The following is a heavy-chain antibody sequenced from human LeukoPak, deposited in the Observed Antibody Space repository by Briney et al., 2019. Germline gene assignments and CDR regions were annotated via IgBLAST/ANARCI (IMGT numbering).Heavy chain of an antibody. CDR3: ARDDYGGNTGDY. CDR2: IIPILGIA. J-gene: IGHJ4*02. Sequence: GASVKVSCKASGGTFSSYTISWVRQAPGQGLEWMGRIIPILGIANYAQKLQGRVTITADKSTSTAYMELSSLRSEDTAVYYCARDDYGGNTGDYWGQGTLVTVSS. D-gene: IGHD4-23*01. V-gene: IGHV1-69*04. CDR1: GGTFSSYT.